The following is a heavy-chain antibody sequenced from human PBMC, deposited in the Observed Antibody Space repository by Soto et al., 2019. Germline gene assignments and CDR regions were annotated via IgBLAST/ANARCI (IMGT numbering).Heavy chain of an antibody. CDR2: IRGNGGRT. V-gene: IGHV3-23*01. J-gene: IGHJ4*02. CDR1: GFTFSSYA. Sequence: EVQLLESGGGLVQPGGSLRLSCAASGFTFSSYAMNWVRQAPGKGLEWVSVIRGNGGRTDYADSVKGRFTISRDNFKNTLYLHMNSLRVADTAVYYCAKDNRLLVPTYFDYWGQGTLVTASS. CDR3: AKDNRLLVPTYFDY. D-gene: IGHD2-8*02.